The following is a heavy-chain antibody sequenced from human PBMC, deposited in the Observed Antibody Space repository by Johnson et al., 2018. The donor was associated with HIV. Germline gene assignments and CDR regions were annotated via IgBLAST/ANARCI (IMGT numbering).Heavy chain of an antibody. CDR3: ARDGGIAATDAFDI. Sequence: QVLLVESGGGVVQPGRSLRLSCAASGFTFSSYGMHWVRQAPGKGLEWVAVIWYDGSNKYYADTVKGRFTIYSDNSKNTQYLEMKSLGAEDTAVDYWARDGGIAATDAFDIWGQGTMVTVSS. D-gene: IGHD6-13*01. CDR2: IWYDGSNK. J-gene: IGHJ3*02. V-gene: IGHV3-33*01. CDR1: GFTFSSYG.